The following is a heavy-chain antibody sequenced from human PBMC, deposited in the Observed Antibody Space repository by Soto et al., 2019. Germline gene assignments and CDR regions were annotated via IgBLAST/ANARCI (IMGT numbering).Heavy chain of an antibody. Sequence: ASVKVSCKASGCTFTIYGISCVLQAPLQWLEWVGCISAHNGDTRYAQNLQGRITMTTDTFTNTAYMELTSLTSDDTAVYYCARDWSRYYDSSGLMWFYWGQGTLVTVSS. CDR3: ARDWSRYYDSSGLMWFY. CDR2: ISAHNGDT. V-gene: IGHV1-18*01. CDR1: GCTFTIYG. D-gene: IGHD3-22*01. J-gene: IGHJ4*02.